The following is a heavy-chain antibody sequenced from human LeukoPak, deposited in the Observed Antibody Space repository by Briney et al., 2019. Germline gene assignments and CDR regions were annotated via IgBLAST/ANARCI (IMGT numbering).Heavy chain of an antibody. CDR3: ARAELYIRYGGAFDI. V-gene: IGHV4-59*01. J-gene: IGHJ3*02. Sequence: SETLSLTCTVSGGSISSYYWSWIRQPPGKGLEWIGYIYYSGSTNYNPSLKSRVTISVDTSKNQFSLKLSSVTAADTAVYYCARAELYIRYGGAFDIWGQGTMVTVSS. CDR1: GGSISSYY. CDR2: IYYSGST. D-gene: IGHD3-3*01.